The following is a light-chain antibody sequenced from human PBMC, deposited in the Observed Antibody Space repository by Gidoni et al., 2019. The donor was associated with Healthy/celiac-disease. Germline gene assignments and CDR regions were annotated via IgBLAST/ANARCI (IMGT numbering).Light chain of an antibody. CDR2: DVS. Sequence: QSALTQPASVSGAPGQSITISCTGTSSDVGGYNYVSWYQKHPGKAPKLMIYDVSNRPSGVSNRFSGSKSGNTASLTISVLQAEDEADYYCSSYTSSSTWVFGGGTKLTVL. CDR3: SSYTSSSTWV. V-gene: IGLV2-14*03. J-gene: IGLJ3*02. CDR1: SSDVGGYNY.